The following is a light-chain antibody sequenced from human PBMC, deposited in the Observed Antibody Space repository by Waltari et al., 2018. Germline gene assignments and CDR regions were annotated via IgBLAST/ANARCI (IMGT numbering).Light chain of an antibody. CDR2: DAS. J-gene: IGKJ5*01. CDR3: QQYNHYPL. Sequence: DIQLTQSPSSLSASVGDRFTITCQASQDISNYLNWYQQKPGRAPKLLIYDASYLQTGVPSRFSGSGSGSDFTLTISSLQPEDVAMYYCQQYNHYPLFGPGTRLEIK. CDR1: QDISNY. V-gene: IGKV1-33*01.